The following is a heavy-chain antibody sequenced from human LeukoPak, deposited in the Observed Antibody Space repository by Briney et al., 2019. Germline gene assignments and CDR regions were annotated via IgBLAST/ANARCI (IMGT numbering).Heavy chain of an antibody. CDR2: IYYSGST. D-gene: IGHD3-10*01. V-gene: IGHV4-39*01. Sequence: SETLSLTCTVSGGSISSSSYYWGWIRQPPGKGLEWIGSIYYSGSTYYNPSLKSRVTISVDTSKNQFSLKLSSVTAADTAVYYCARYYYGSGSRNRNFDYWGQGTLVTVSS. J-gene: IGHJ4*02. CDR1: GGSISSSSYY. CDR3: ARYYYGSGSRNRNFDY.